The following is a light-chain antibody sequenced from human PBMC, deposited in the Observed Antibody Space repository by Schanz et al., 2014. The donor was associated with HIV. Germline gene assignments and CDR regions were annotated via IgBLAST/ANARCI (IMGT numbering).Light chain of an antibody. CDR3: QSFDRSLGRVV. J-gene: IGLJ2*01. CDR2: DVS. CDR1: SSDVVGDNY. Sequence: QSVLTQPASVSGSPGQSITISYTGVSSDVVGDNYVSWYQQHPGRAPKLIIYDVSNRPSGVPDRFSGSKSGTSASLAISGLQADDEGDYYCQSFDRSLGRVVFGGGTKLTVL. V-gene: IGLV2-14*01.